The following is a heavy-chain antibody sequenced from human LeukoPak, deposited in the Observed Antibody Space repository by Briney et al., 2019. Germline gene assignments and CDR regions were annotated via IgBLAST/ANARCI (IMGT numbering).Heavy chain of an antibody. CDR1: GFTFSSYG. J-gene: IGHJ4*02. Sequence: GRSLRLSCAASGFTFSSYGMHWVRQAPGKGLEWVAVIWYDGSNKYYADSVKGRFTISRDNSKNTLYLQMNSLRAEDTAVYYCVRGAVTGQQCDNWGQGTLVTVSS. CDR2: IWYDGSNK. CDR3: VRGAVTGQQCDN. D-gene: IGHD2-21*02. V-gene: IGHV3-33*01.